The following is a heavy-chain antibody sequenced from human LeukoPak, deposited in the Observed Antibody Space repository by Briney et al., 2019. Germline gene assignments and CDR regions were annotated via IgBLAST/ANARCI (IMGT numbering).Heavy chain of an antibody. CDR1: GGSINYYY. CDR2: IYYSGGT. V-gene: IGHV4-59*12. Sequence: PSETLSLTCTVSGGSINYYYWMWIRQPPGKGLEWIGYIYYSGGTHYNPSLKSRVTISVDRSKNQFSLKLSSVTAADTAVYYCARNLKYYDFWSGYCPDAFDIWGQGTMVTVSS. D-gene: IGHD3-3*01. J-gene: IGHJ3*02. CDR3: ARNLKYYDFWSGYCPDAFDI.